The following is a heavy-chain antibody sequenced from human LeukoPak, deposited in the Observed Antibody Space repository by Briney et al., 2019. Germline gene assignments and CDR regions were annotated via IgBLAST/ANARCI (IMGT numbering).Heavy chain of an antibody. V-gene: IGHV3-11*06. J-gene: IGHJ4*02. CDR2: ISSSSSYI. CDR1: GFTFSDYY. Sequence: GGSLRLSCAASGFTFSDYYMSWIHQAPGKGLEWVSSISSSSSYIYYADSVKGRFTISRDNAKNSLYLQMNSLRAEDTAVYYCPRDDSSGTCDYWGQGTLVTVSS. CDR3: PRDDSSGTCDY. D-gene: IGHD6-19*01.